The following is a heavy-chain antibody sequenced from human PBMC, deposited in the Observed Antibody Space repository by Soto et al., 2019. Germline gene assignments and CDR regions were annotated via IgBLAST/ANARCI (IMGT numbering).Heavy chain of an antibody. CDR3: AKDLHISGYGGFDY. J-gene: IGHJ4*02. Sequence: EVQLLESGGGLVHPGGSLRLSCAASGFTFSSYAMSWVRQAPGRGLEWVSLISGSAGRTYYADSVKGRFTISRDNSRNTLYLQMNSLRGEDTAVYHCAKDLHISGYGGFDYWGQGALVTVSS. CDR1: GFTFSSYA. D-gene: IGHD5-12*01. V-gene: IGHV3-23*01. CDR2: ISGSAGRT.